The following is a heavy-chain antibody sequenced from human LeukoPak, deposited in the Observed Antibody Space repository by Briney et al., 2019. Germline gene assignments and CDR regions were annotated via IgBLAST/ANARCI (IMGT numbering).Heavy chain of an antibody. J-gene: IGHJ3*02. Sequence: GGSLRLSCAASGFTFSSYGMHWVRQAPGKGLEWVAVISYDGSNKYYADSVKGRFTISRDNSKNTLYLQMNSLRAEDTAVYYCARMHCSSTTCYTDTFDIWGPGTMVTVSS. CDR2: ISYDGSNK. V-gene: IGHV3-30*03. CDR3: ARMHCSSTTCYTDTFDI. D-gene: IGHD2-2*02. CDR1: GFTFSSYG.